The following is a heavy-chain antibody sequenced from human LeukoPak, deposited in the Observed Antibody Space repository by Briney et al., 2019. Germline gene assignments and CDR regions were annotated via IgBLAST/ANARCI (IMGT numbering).Heavy chain of an antibody. J-gene: IGHJ3*02. V-gene: IGHV1-69*05. CDR3: AGVLYSNYGSAFDI. D-gene: IGHD4-11*01. Sequence: GASVKVSCKASGGTFSSYAISWVRQAPGQGLEWMGGIIPIFGTANYAQKFQGRVTITTDESTSTAYKELSSLRSEDTAVYYCAGVLYSNYGSAFDIWGQGTMVTVSS. CDR1: GGTFSSYA. CDR2: IIPIFGTA.